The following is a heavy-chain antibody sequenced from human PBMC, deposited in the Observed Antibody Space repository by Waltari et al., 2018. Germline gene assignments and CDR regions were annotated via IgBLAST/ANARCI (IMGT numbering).Heavy chain of an antibody. CDR2: INHSGST. V-gene: IGHV4-34*01. CDR1: GGSFSGYY. Sequence: QVQLQQWGAGLLKPSETLSLTCAVYGGSFSGYYWSWIRQPPGKGLEWIGEINHSGSTNSNPSLKSRVTISVDTSKNQFSLKLSSVTAADTAVYYCARECRTLVVVKNWFDPWGQGTLVTVSS. D-gene: IGHD2-15*01. J-gene: IGHJ5*02. CDR3: ARECRTLVVVKNWFDP.